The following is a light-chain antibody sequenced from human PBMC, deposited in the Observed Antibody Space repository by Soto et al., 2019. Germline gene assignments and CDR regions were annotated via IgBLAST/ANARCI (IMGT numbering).Light chain of an antibody. CDR2: GAS. CDR3: QQYGSWT. CDR1: QSVRSSY. Sequence: EIVLTQSPGTLSLSPGERATLSCRASQSVRSSYLAWYQQKPGQAPRLLIYGASSRATGIPDRFSGSGSGTDFTLNISRLEPEDFAGYYCQQYGSWTFGQGTKVEIK. J-gene: IGKJ1*01. V-gene: IGKV3-20*01.